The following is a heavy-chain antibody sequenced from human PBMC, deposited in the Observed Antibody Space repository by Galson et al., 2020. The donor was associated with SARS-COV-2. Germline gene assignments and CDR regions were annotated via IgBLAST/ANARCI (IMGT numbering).Heavy chain of an antibody. D-gene: IGHD6-19*01. Sequence: QASETLSLTCAASGFTFSSYGMHWVRQAPGKGLEWVAVIWYDGSNKYYADSVKGRFTISRDNSKNTLYLQMNSLRAEDTAVYYCTREGGIAVAGTGFDYWGQGTLVTVSS. J-gene: IGHJ4*02. CDR2: IWYDGSNK. CDR3: TREGGIAVAGTGFDY. CDR1: GFTFSSYG. V-gene: IGHV3-33*01.